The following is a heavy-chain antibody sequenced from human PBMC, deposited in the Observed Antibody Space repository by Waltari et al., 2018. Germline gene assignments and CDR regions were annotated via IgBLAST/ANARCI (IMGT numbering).Heavy chain of an antibody. CDR3: AVSPDTATSRAAFHF. Sequence: QVQLQESGPGLAKASQTLSLTCDVSGGSISNLNFYWCWIRQPAGKGLECIGRIYRSGVTDDNPSVRGRATMFLDMSKNQFSLTVDSLITADTAVYYCAVSPDTATSRAAFHFWGPGTTVSVSS. CDR1: GGSISNLNFY. J-gene: IGHJ6*02. D-gene: IGHD5-18*01. CDR2: IYRSGVT. V-gene: IGHV4-61*02.